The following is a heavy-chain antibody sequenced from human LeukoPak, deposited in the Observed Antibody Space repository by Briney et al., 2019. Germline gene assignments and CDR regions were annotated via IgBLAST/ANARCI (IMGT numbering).Heavy chain of an antibody. J-gene: IGHJ6*04. CDR3: ARDRPGFSGYYYGMDV. CDR2: IYYIGST. V-gene: IGHV4-59*01. CDR1: GGSISSYY. D-gene: IGHD3-10*01. Sequence: SETLSLTCTVSGGSISSYYWSWIRQPPGKGLEWVGYIYYIGSTNYNPSLKSRVTISVETSKNQFSLKLSSVTAADTAVYYCARDRPGFSGYYYGMDVWGRGTTVTASS.